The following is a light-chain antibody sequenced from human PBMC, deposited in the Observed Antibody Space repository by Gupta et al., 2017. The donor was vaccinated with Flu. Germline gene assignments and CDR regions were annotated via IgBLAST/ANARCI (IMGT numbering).Light chain of an antibody. V-gene: IGKV1-12*01. Sequence: PSSVSASVGDRVTITCRASQGLSSWLAWYQQKPGKAPKLLIYAASTLKSGVPSTFSGSASGTDFTLTISSRQPEDFATYYCQQANSFPPTFGQGTKLQIK. CDR2: AAS. CDR3: QQANSFPPT. CDR1: QGLSSW. J-gene: IGKJ1*01.